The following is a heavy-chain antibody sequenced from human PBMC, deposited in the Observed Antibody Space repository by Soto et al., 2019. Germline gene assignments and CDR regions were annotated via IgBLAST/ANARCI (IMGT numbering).Heavy chain of an antibody. V-gene: IGHV3-74*01. CDR2: ISNDGSNT. D-gene: IGHD3-10*01. CDR1: GFNFSNYW. CDR3: ARVFSGVNPSY. Sequence: PGGSLRLSCAASGFNFSNYWMHWVRQTPGKGLVWVSRISNDGSNTDYADFVKGRFTISRDNAKNTLHLQMNSLRADDTAVYYCARVFSGVNPSYWGQGTLVTVSS. J-gene: IGHJ4*02.